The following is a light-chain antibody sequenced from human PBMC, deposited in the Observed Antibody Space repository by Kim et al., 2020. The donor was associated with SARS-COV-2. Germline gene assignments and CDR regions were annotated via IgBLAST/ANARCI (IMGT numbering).Light chain of an antibody. CDR2: QDS. J-gene: IGLJ2*01. V-gene: IGLV3-1*01. CDR1: KLGDKY. Sequence: GSPGQTASITCSGDKLGDKYACWYQQKPGQSPVLVIYQDSKRPSGIPERFSGSNSGNTATLTISGTQAMDEADYYCQAWDSSAVVFGGGTQLTVL. CDR3: QAWDSSAVV.